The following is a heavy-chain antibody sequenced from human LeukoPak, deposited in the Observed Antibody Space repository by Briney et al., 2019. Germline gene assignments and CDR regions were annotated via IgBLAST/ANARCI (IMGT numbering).Heavy chain of an antibody. CDR1: GYTFTGYN. D-gene: IGHD6-19*01. V-gene: IGHV1-2*02. J-gene: IGHJ4*02. CDR3: ARVGSSSGWINFDY. Sequence: ASVKVSCKASGYTFTGYNMHWVRQAPGQGLEWMGWINPNSGGTNYAQKFQGRVTMTRDTSISTAYMELSRLRSDDTAVYYCARVGSSSGWINFDYWGQGTLVTVSS. CDR2: INPNSGGT.